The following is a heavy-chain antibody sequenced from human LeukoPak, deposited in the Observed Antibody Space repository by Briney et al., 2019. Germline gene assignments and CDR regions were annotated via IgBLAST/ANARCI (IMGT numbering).Heavy chain of an antibody. CDR3: ARDLGYDGRGRSDY. J-gene: IGHJ4*02. V-gene: IGHV3-7*01. D-gene: IGHD5-12*01. CDR2: IKQDGSEK. Sequence: PGGSLRLSCAASGFTFRAYGMHWVRQAPGKGLEWVANIKQDGSEKYYVDSVKGRFTISRDNAKNSLYLQMNSLRAEDTAVYYCARDLGYDGRGRSDYWGQGTLVTVSS. CDR1: GFTFRAYG.